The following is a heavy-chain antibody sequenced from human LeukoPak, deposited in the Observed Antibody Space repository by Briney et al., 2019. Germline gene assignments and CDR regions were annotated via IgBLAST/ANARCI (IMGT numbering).Heavy chain of an antibody. V-gene: IGHV1-3*01. Sequence: ASVKVSCKASGYTFTDYTVHWVRQAPGQRLEWMGWINAGNGDTNYSQKFQGRVTITRDTSASTAYIELSSLRSEDTTVYYCASDPLTGLDYWGQGTLVTVSP. D-gene: IGHD7-27*01. CDR3: ASDPLTGLDY. CDR1: GYTFTDYT. J-gene: IGHJ4*02. CDR2: INAGNGDT.